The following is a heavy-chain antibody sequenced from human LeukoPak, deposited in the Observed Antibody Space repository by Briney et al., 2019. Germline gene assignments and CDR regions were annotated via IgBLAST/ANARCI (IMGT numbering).Heavy chain of an antibody. CDR1: GFTFSYFS. Sequence: GGSLRLSCAASGFTFSYFSMNWVRQAPGKGLEGISYISSSSSTIYYADSVKGRFTISRDNAKNSLYLQMNSLRAEDTAVYFCARSQRSTMTYYFDHWGQGTLVTVSS. V-gene: IGHV3-48*04. CDR2: ISSSSSTI. J-gene: IGHJ4*02. CDR3: ARSQRSTMTYYFDH. D-gene: IGHD5-24*01.